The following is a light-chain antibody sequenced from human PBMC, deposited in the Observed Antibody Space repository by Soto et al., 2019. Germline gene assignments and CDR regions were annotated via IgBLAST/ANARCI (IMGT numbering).Light chain of an antibody. CDR2: DVS. J-gene: IGLJ1*01. CDR3: SSFAGNNNFV. CDR1: ICDVGGYNY. V-gene: IGLV2-8*01. Sequence: QSVLTQPPSASGSPGQSVTISCTGTICDVGGYNYVYWYQQHPGNAPKLMISDVSNRPSVVPDCFSGSNTCNTASLTVSGLEAEADDDYYCSSFAGNNNFVFGGGTKVTVL.